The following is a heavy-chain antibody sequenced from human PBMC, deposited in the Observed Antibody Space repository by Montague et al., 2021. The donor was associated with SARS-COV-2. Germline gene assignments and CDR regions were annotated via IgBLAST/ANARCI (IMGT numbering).Heavy chain of an antibody. Sequence: SKNRQPPGKEIQKKRQHYSTGSTYKTPSLESKLTIYVATSKNPISLTLSSVTAADTAVYYCAREPRVGQLLSIYYYGMDVWGQGTTVTVSS. V-gene: IGHV4-31*01. CDR3: AREPRVGQLLSIYYYGMDV. CDR2: HYSTGST. D-gene: IGHD2-2*01. J-gene: IGHJ6*01.